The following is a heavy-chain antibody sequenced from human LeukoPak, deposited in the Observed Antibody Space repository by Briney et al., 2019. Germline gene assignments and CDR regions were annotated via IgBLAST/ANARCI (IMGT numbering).Heavy chain of an antibody. Sequence: GGSLRLSCAASGFTFSSYAMHWVRQAPGKGLEWAAVISYDGSNKYYADSVKGRFTISRDNSKNTLYLQMNSLRAEDTAVYYCAGTPKREDSGYDYLSYWGQGTLVTVSS. J-gene: IGHJ4*02. V-gene: IGHV3-30-3*01. D-gene: IGHD5-12*01. CDR1: GFTFSSYA. CDR2: ISYDGSNK. CDR3: AGTPKREDSGYDYLSY.